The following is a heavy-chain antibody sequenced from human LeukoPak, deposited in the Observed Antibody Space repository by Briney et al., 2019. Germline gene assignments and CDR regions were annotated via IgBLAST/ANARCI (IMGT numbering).Heavy chain of an antibody. CDR2: IYYSGST. D-gene: IGHD2-2*01. V-gene: IGHV4-59*01. CDR1: GGSISSYY. CDR3: VRVVPAANYYYYMGV. Sequence: SETLSLTCTVSGGSISSYYWSWIRQPPGKGLEWIGYIYYSGSTNYNPSLKSRVTISVDTSKNQFSLKLSSVTAADTAVYYCVRVVPAANYYYYMGVWGKGTTVTISS. J-gene: IGHJ6*03.